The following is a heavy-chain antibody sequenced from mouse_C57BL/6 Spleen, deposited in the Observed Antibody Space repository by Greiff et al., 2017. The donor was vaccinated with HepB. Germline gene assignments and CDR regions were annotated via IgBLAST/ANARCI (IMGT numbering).Heavy chain of an antibody. Sequence: QVQLQQSGAELARPGASVKMSCKASGYTFTSYTMHWVKQRPGQGLEWIGYINPSSGYTKYNQKFKDKATLTADKSSSTAYMQLSSLTSEDSAVYYCARRLYYGSSDDAMDYWGQGTSVTVSS. D-gene: IGHD1-1*01. CDR3: ARRLYYGSSDDAMDY. CDR1: GYTFTSYT. V-gene: IGHV1-4*01. CDR2: INPSSGYT. J-gene: IGHJ4*01.